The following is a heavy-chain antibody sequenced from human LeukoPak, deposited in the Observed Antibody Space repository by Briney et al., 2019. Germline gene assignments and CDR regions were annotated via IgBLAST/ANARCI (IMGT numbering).Heavy chain of an antibody. CDR3: ARGIAARIYYFDY. D-gene: IGHD6-6*01. V-gene: IGHV4-34*01. Sequence: SETLSLTCAVYGVSFSGYYWSWIRQPPGKGLEWIGEINHSGSTNYNPSLKSRVTISVDTSKNQFSLKLSSVTAADTAVYYCARGIAARIYYFDYWGQGTLVTVSS. J-gene: IGHJ4*02. CDR1: GVSFSGYY. CDR2: INHSGST.